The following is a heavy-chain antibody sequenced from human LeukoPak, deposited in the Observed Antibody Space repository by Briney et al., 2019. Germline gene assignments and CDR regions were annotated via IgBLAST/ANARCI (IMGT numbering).Heavy chain of an antibody. Sequence: ASVKVSCKASGYMFTSYGLSWVRQAPGQGLEWMGWISAYNGNTRYAQKFQGRVTMTTDTSTRTAYMEMRSLRSDDTAVYYCARDRRGRAVANPYYNGMDVWGEGTTVTVSS. CDR3: ARDRRGRAVANPYYNGMDV. V-gene: IGHV1-18*01. CDR2: ISAYNGNT. D-gene: IGHD6-19*01. J-gene: IGHJ6*04. CDR1: GYMFTSYG.